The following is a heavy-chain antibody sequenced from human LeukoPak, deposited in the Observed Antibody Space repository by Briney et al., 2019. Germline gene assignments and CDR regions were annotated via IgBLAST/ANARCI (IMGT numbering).Heavy chain of an antibody. V-gene: IGHV3-66*01. CDR3: ARVRYIQAYDI. Sequence: GGSLRLSCAESVVTLRRDYRSARCQAPGKGLDWVSVIYRGGSTYYADSVKGRFTISRDNSKNTLYLQMNSLSAENTAVYYCARVRYIQAYDIQGQGTLVTVSS. J-gene: IGHJ3*02. D-gene: IGHD1-14*01. CDR1: VVTLRRDY. CDR2: IYRGGST.